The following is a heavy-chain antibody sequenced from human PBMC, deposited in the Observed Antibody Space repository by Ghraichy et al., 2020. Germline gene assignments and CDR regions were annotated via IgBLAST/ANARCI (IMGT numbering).Heavy chain of an antibody. CDR2: IYYSGST. CDR1: GGSISSRDYY. Sequence: SETLSLTCIVSGGSISSRDYYWGWIRQPPGKGLEWIGSIYYSGSTYNNPSLMSRVTISVDTSNNQFSLKLSSVTAADTAVYYCVRSGLFWSGYYAYNWFDSWGQGTLVPVSS. D-gene: IGHD3-3*01. J-gene: IGHJ5*01. CDR3: VRSGLFWSGYYAYNWFDS. V-gene: IGHV4-39*01.